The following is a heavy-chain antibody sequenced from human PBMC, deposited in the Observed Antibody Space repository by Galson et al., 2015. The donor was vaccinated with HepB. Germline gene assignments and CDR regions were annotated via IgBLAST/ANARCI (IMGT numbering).Heavy chain of an antibody. Sequence: SVKVSCKASGYTFTNYGITWVRQAPGQGLEWMGWISAYNGNTNYAQKLQGRVTMTTDTSTSTAYMELRNLRSDDTGVYYCARGSEIYYFYYYMDVWGKGTTVTVSS. CDR1: GYTFTNYG. J-gene: IGHJ6*03. D-gene: IGHD3-3*01. CDR3: ARGSEIYYFYYYMDV. CDR2: ISAYNGNT. V-gene: IGHV1-18*01.